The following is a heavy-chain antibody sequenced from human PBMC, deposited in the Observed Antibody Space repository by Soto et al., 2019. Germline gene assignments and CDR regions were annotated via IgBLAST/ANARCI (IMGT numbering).Heavy chain of an antibody. D-gene: IGHD2-2*02. J-gene: IGHJ6*02. Sequence: GESLKISCAASGFTFSSYSMNWVRQAPGKGLEWVSSISSSSSYIYYADSVKGRFTISRDNAKNSLYLQMNSLRAEDTAVYYCARDLHCSSTSCYTYYYYGMDVWGQLTTGTVSS. V-gene: IGHV3-21*01. CDR3: ARDLHCSSTSCYTYYYYGMDV. CDR1: GFTFSSYS. CDR2: ISSSSSYI.